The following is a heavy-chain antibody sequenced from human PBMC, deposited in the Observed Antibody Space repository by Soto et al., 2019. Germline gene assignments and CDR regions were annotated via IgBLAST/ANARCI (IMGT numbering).Heavy chain of an antibody. V-gene: IGHV5-51*01. CDR1: GYRFTSYW. D-gene: IGHD4-4*01. J-gene: IGHJ5*02. CDR2: IYPGDSDA. Sequence: PGESLKISCKGSGYRFTSYWIAWVRQMPGKGLEWMGIIYPGDSDARYSPSFQGQVTISVDKSISTAYLQWSSLKASDTAIYYCARQLGHDYINNWFDPLGQGTLVTVSS. CDR3: ARQLGHDYINNWFDP.